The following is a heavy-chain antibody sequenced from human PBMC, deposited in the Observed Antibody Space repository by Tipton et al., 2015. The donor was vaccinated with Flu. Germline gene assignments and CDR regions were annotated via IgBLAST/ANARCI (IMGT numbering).Heavy chain of an antibody. J-gene: IGHJ4*02. Sequence: TLSLTCTVSGYSISSGYYWGWIRQPPGKGLEWIGSIYHSGSTYYNPSLKSRVTISVDTSKNQFSLKLSSVIAADTAVYYCARAIRAAYYFDYWGQGTLVTVSS. CDR3: ARAIRAAYYFDY. CDR2: IYHSGST. CDR1: GYSISSGYY. V-gene: IGHV4-38-2*02. D-gene: IGHD6-25*01.